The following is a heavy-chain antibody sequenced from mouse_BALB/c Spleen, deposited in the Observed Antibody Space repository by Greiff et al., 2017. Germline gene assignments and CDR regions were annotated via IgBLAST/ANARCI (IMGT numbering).Heavy chain of an antibody. CDR2: INSNGGST. CDR3: ARDQNYRYDGWFAY. J-gene: IGHJ3*01. D-gene: IGHD2-14*01. V-gene: IGHV5-6-3*01. Sequence: DVMLVESGGGLVQPGGSLKLSCAASGFTFSSYGMSWVRQTPDKRLELVATINSNGGSTYYPDSVKGRFTISRDNAKNTLYLQMSSLKSEDTAMYYCARDQNYRYDGWFAYWGQGTLVTVSA. CDR1: GFTFSSYG.